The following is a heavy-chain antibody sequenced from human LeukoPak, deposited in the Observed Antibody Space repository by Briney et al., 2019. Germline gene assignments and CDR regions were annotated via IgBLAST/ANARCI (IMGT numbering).Heavy chain of an antibody. D-gene: IGHD3-22*01. Sequence: GGSLRLSCAASGFTVSSNYMSWVRQAPGKELEWVSVIYRGGRTDYEDSVKGRFTISRDNSKNTLYLQMSSLRAEDTAVYYCARGHYDSSGSSFDYWGQGTLVTVSS. CDR2: IYRGGRT. V-gene: IGHV3-66*01. CDR1: GFTVSSNY. J-gene: IGHJ4*02. CDR3: ARGHYDSSGSSFDY.